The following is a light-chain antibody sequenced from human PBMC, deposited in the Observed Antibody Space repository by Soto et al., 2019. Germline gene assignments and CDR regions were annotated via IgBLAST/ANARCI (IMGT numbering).Light chain of an antibody. V-gene: IGKV1-5*01. CDR3: QQYHSYSPFT. CDR1: QSISSW. J-gene: IGKJ3*01. Sequence: DIQMTQSPSTLSASVGDRVTVTSRASQSISSWLAWYQQKPGKAPKLLIYDASSLESGVPSRFSGSGSGTEFTLTISSLQPGDFATYYCQQYHSYSPFTFGPGTKVDIK. CDR2: DAS.